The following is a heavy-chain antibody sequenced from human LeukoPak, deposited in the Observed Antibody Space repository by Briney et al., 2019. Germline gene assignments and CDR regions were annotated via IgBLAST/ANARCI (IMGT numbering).Heavy chain of an antibody. D-gene: IGHD2-21*01. CDR3: TRRLLGRWYYDY. V-gene: IGHV3-73*01. CDR2: IRSKANNYAT. Sequence: PGGSLKPSCAASGFTFSGSAIHWVRQASGKGLEWVGRIRSKANNYATAYAASVKGRFTISRDDSENTAYLQMNSLKTEDTAVYYCTRRLLGRWYYDYWGQGTLVTVSS. J-gene: IGHJ4*02. CDR1: GFTFSGSA.